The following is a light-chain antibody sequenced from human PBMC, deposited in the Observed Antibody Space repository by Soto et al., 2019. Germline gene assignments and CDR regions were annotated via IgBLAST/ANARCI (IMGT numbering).Light chain of an antibody. V-gene: IGKV3-11*01. CDR2: GAS. Sequence: EIVLTQSPATLSLSPGERATLSCRASQSISSHLAGYQQKPGQAPRLLIYGASNRATGIPARFSGSGSGTDFTLTISSLEPEDFAVYYCQQRINWPLTFGGGTKGEIK. J-gene: IGKJ4*01. CDR1: QSISSH. CDR3: QQRINWPLT.